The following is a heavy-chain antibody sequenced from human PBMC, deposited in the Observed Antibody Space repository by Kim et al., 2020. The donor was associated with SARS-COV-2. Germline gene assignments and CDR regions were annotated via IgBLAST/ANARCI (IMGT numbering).Heavy chain of an antibody. CDR2: ISSSSSYI. V-gene: IGHV3-21*01. CDR3: ARCGGDSIYYYGMDG. Sequence: GGSLRLSCAASGFTFSSYSMNWVRQAPGKGLEWVSSISSSSSYIYYADSVKGRFTISRDNAKNSLYLQMNSLRAEDTAVYYCARCGGDSIYYYGMDGWGQGTTVTVSS. CDR1: GFTFSSYS. D-gene: IGHD2-21*02. J-gene: IGHJ6*02.